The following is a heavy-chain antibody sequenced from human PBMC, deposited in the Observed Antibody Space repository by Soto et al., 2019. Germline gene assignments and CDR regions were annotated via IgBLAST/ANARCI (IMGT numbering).Heavy chain of an antibody. CDR3: ARDYGDYFDY. Sequence: SETLSLTCTVSGGSIGSGGYYWSWIRQHPGKGLEWIGYIYYSGSTYYNPSLKSRVTISVDTSKNQFSLKLSSVTAADTAVYYCARDYGDYFDYWGQGTLVTVSS. CDR1: GGSIGSGGYY. V-gene: IGHV4-31*03. CDR2: IYYSGST. J-gene: IGHJ4*02. D-gene: IGHD4-17*01.